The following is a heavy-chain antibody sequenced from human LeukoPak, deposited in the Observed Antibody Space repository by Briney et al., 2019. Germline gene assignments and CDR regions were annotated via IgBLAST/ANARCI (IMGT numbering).Heavy chain of an antibody. CDR3: ARGYCSGGSCYSDPFDY. Sequence: SETLSLTCTVSGGSISSYYWSWIRQPAGKGLESIGRIYTSGSTNYNPSLKSRVTMSVDTSKNQFSLKLSSVTAADTAVYYCARGYCSGGSCYSDPFDYWGQGTLVTVSS. J-gene: IGHJ4*02. CDR1: GGSISSYY. D-gene: IGHD2-15*01. CDR2: IYTSGST. V-gene: IGHV4-4*07.